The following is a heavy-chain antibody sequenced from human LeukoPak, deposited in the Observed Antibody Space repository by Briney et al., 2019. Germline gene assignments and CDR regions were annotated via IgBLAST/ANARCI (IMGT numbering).Heavy chain of an antibody. V-gene: IGHV4-39*01. CDR1: GGSISSSSYY. J-gene: IGHJ4*02. Sequence: KPSETLSLTCTVSGGSISSSSYYWGWIRQPPGKGLEWIGSIYYSGSTYYNPSLKSRVTISVDTSKNQFSLKLSSVTAADTAVYYCARQRIAAAAPFDYWGQGTVVTVSS. CDR3: ARQRIAAAAPFDY. CDR2: IYYSGST. D-gene: IGHD6-13*01.